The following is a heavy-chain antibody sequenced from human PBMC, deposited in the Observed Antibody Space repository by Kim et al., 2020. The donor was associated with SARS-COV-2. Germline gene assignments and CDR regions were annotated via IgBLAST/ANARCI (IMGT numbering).Heavy chain of an antibody. Sequence: SETLSLTCTVSGGSISSYYWSWIRQPPGKGLEWIGYIYYSGSTNYNPSLKSRVTISVDTSKNQFSLKLSSVTAADTAVYYCARVADSSGWYGASSVDYWGQGTLVTVSS. CDR2: IYYSGST. CDR3: ARVADSSGWYGASSVDY. D-gene: IGHD6-19*01. V-gene: IGHV4-59*13. J-gene: IGHJ4*02. CDR1: GGSISSYY.